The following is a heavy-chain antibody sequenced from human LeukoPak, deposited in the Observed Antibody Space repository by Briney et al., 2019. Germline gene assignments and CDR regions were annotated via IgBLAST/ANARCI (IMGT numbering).Heavy chain of an antibody. D-gene: IGHD3-10*01. J-gene: IGHJ4*02. CDR2: ISSSSSTI. CDR1: GFTFSSDS. Sequence: GGALRLSCAASGFTFSSDSMNWVRQAPGKGLEWVSYISSSSSTIYYADSVKGRFTISRDNAKNSLYLQMNSLRAEDTAVYYCARVYGSGSYAAFDYWGQGTLVTVSS. V-gene: IGHV3-48*01. CDR3: ARVYGSGSYAAFDY.